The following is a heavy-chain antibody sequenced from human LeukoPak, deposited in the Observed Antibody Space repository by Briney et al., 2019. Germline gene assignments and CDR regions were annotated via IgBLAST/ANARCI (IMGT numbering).Heavy chain of an antibody. D-gene: IGHD3-3*01. Sequence: ASVKVSCKASGYTFTSYDINWVRQATGQGLEWMGWMNPNSGNTGYAQKFQGRVTMTRNTSISTAYMELSSLRSEDTAVYYCARLVPIFGVVNFFDYRDQGTLVTVSS. CDR1: GYTFTSYD. J-gene: IGHJ4*02. CDR2: MNPNSGNT. V-gene: IGHV1-8*01. CDR3: ARLVPIFGVVNFFDY.